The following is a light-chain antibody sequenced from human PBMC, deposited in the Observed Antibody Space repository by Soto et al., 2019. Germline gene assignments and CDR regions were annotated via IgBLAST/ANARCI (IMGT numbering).Light chain of an antibody. J-gene: IGKJ1*01. CDR1: QSISSW. CDR3: QQSYSTLSKT. V-gene: IGKV1-39*01. Sequence: DIQMTQSPSTLSSSVGDTVTITCRASQSISSWLAWYQQKPGKAPHLLIYDASSLKSGVPSRFSGSGSETDFTLTISSRQPEDFATYYCQQSYSTLSKTFGQGTKVDIK. CDR2: DAS.